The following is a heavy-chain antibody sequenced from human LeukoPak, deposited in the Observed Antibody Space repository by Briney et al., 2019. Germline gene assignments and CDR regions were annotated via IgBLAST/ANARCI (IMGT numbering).Heavy chain of an antibody. J-gene: IGHJ4*02. Sequence: GGSLRLSCTASGITVSNNFMTWVRQAPGKGLEWVSVIYSDGPTKYGDSVKGRFTISRDNSKNTLYLQMNSLRAEDTAVYYCARDSHSGSYYRLDYWGQGTLVTVSS. V-gene: IGHV3-53*01. CDR3: ARDSHSGSYYRLDY. D-gene: IGHD1-26*01. CDR2: IYSDGPT. CDR1: GITVSNNF.